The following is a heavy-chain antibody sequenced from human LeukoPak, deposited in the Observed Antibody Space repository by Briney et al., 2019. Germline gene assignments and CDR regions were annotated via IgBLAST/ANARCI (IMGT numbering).Heavy chain of an antibody. D-gene: IGHD3-10*01. CDR1: GGSFSGYY. Sequence: SETLSLTCAVYGGSFSGYYWSWIRQPPGKGLEWIGEINHSGSTNYNPSLKSRVTISVDTSKNQFSLKLSSVTAADTAVYYCAKDRSGDHDAFDIWGQGTMVTVSS. CDR2: INHSGST. CDR3: AKDRSGDHDAFDI. V-gene: IGHV4-34*01. J-gene: IGHJ3*02.